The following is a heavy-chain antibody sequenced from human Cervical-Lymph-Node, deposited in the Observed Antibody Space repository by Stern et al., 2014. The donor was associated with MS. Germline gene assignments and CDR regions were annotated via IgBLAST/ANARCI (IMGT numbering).Heavy chain of an antibody. CDR3: ARGRGIALRPDY. Sequence: VQLVVSGAELKKPAESLWISCKGSGYSLTNTWIGWVRQMPRKSLEWMGILFRGVSETRYSPSFQGQVTISADKSINTAYLQWSSLKASDTAMYYCARGRGIALRPDYWGQGTLVTVSS. D-gene: IGHD6-13*01. CDR2: LFRGVSET. CDR1: GYSLTNTW. J-gene: IGHJ4*02. V-gene: IGHV5-51*03.